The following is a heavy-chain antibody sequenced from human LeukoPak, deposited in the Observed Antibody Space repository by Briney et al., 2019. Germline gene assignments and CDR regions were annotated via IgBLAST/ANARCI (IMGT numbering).Heavy chain of an antibody. CDR2: ISSSSSYI. CDR3: ARASEDYDYVWGSYRWYYYGMDV. V-gene: IGHV3-21*01. D-gene: IGHD3-16*02. CDR1: GFTFSSYS. J-gene: IGHJ6*04. Sequence: GGSLRLSCAASGFTFSSYSMNWVRQAPGEGLEWVSSISSSSSYIYYADSVKGRFTISRDNAKNSLYLQMNSLRAEDTAVYYCARASEDYDYVWGSYRWYYYGMDVWGKGTTVTVSS.